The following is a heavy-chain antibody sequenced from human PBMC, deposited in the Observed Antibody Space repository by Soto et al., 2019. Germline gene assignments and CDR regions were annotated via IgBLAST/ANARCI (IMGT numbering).Heavy chain of an antibody. J-gene: IGHJ6*02. CDR1: GYTFTSYA. Sequence: ASVKVSCKASGYTFTSYAMHWVRQAPGQRLEWMGWINAGNGNTKYSQKFQGRVTMTRDTSASTAYMELSSLRSEDTAVYYCATMGTGPVAYYYGMDVWGQGTTVTV. CDR2: INAGNGNT. CDR3: ATMGTGPVAYYYGMDV. V-gene: IGHV1-3*01. D-gene: IGHD7-27*01.